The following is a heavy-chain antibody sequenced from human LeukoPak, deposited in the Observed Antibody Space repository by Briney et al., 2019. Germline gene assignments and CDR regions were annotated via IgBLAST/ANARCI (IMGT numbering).Heavy chain of an antibody. CDR1: GGTFSSYA. Sequence: SVKASCKASGGTFSSYAISSVRQAPGQGLEWMGGIITIFGTANSAQKFQGRVTIPADDSTSTAYMELSSLRSEDMAVYYCAREAGTGYSPFFNYWGQGTLVAVSS. D-gene: IGHD3-9*01. J-gene: IGHJ4*02. CDR2: IITIFGTA. CDR3: AREAGTGYSPFFNY. V-gene: IGHV1-69*13.